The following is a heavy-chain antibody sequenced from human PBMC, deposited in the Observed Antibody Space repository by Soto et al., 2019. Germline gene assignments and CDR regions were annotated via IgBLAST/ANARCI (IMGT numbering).Heavy chain of an antibody. CDR1: GDSVFSSSAA. J-gene: IGHJ6*02. CDR3: AGVVWFRGMDV. CDR2: TYYRSKWIH. Sequence: SQTLSLTCDISGDSVFSSSAAWNWIRQSPSRGLEWLGRTYYRSKWIHEYTVSMESRITINPDTSKNQFSLHIYSVTPEDTAVYYCAGVVWFRGMDVWGQGTPVTVSS. V-gene: IGHV6-1*01. D-gene: IGHD3-16*01.